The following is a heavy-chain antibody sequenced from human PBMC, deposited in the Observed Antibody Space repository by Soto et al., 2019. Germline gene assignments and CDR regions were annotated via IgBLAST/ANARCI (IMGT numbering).Heavy chain of an antibody. CDR2: ISSSGSII. J-gene: IGHJ4*02. Sequence: QVQLVESGGGLVKPGGSPRLSCAASGFTFSDYQMSWIRQAPGKGLEWLSYISSSGSIIYYADSVKGRFTISRDNAKKTLYLQINSLRAEDTAVYYCARDLGYYASSGYFDYWGQGTLVTVTS. D-gene: IGHD3-22*01. V-gene: IGHV3-11*01. CDR1: GFTFSDYQ. CDR3: ARDLGYYASSGYFDY.